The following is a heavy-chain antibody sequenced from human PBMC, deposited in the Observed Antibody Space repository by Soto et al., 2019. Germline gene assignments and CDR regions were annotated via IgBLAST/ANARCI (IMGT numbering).Heavy chain of an antibody. V-gene: IGHV4-39*01. CDR2: IYYSGST. CDR1: GGSISSSSYY. Sequence: SETLSLTCTVSGGSISSSSYYWGWIRQPPGKGLEWIGSIYYSGSTYYNPSLKSRVTISVDTSKNQFSLKLSSVTAADTAVYYCATQGWLVSTLFDYWGQGTLVTVSS. J-gene: IGHJ4*02. CDR3: ATQGWLVSTLFDY. D-gene: IGHD6-19*01.